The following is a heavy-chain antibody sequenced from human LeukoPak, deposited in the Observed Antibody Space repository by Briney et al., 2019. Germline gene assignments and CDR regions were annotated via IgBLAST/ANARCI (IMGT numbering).Heavy chain of an antibody. CDR3: ARGYYDSSGYRNSGGNFFDS. CDR2: IYINGIT. J-gene: IGHJ4*02. CDR1: ADSITNYY. V-gene: IGHV4-4*07. Sequence: SETLSLTCSVSADSITNYYWNWIRHPAGKGLEWIGRIYINGITNYNPSLKSRVTMSVDTSKNQFSLKLSSVTAADTAVYYCARGYYDSSGYRNSGGNFFDSWGQGTLVTVSS. D-gene: IGHD3-22*01.